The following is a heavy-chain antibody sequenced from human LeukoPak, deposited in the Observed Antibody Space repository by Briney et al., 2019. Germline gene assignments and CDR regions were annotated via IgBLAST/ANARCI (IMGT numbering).Heavy chain of an antibody. J-gene: IGHJ4*02. CDR3: ARELVATIRDY. CDR2: IYYSGST. V-gene: IGHV4-39*01. D-gene: IGHD5-12*01. Sequence: SETLSLTCTVSGGSISSSSYYWGWFRQPPGKGLEWIGSIYYSGSTYYNPSLKSRVTISVDTSKNQFSLKLSSVTAADTAVYYCARELVATIRDYWGQGTLVTVSS. CDR1: GGSISSSSYY.